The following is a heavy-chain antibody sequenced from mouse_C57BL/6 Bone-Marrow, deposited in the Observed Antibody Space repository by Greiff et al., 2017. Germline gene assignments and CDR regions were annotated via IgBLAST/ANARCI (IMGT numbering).Heavy chain of an antibody. CDR2: IYPRSGNT. V-gene: IGHV1-81*01. CDR3: TRLGPRAWFAY. J-gene: IGHJ3*01. CDR1: GYTFTSYG. Sequence: QVQLQQPGAELARPGASVKLSCKASGYTFTSYGISWVKQRTGQGLEWIGEIYPRSGNTYYNEKFKGKATLTAYKYSSTAYMALRSLTSEYSAVYFCTRLGPRAWFAYWGQGTLVTVSA.